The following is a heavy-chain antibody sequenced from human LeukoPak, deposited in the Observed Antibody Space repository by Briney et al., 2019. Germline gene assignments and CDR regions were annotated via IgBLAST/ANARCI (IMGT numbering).Heavy chain of an antibody. V-gene: IGHV3-23*01. CDR2: ISGSGGST. CDR1: GFSFSSYA. J-gene: IGHJ4*02. CDR3: AKDAERVAVTGHLDY. Sequence: PGGSLRLSCASSGFSFSSYAMNWVRQAPGKGLDWVSAISGSGGSTSYAVSVKARFTISRDNSKNTLFLQMNSLRAEDTAVYYCAKDAERVAVTGHLDYWGQGTLVTVSS. D-gene: IGHD6-19*01.